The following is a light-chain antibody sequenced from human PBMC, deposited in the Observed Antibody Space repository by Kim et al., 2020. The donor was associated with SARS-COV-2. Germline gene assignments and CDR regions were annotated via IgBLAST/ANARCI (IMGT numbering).Light chain of an antibody. CDR1: QSVSSTY. J-gene: IGKJ4*01. V-gene: IGKV3-20*01. CDR2: GAS. Sequence: PGERATLSCRASQSVSSTYLAWYQQNPGQAPRLFIYGASSRATGIPDRFSGSGSGTEFTLTISRLEPEDFAVYHCHQYGSSPPETFGGGTKVEIK. CDR3: HQYGSSPPET.